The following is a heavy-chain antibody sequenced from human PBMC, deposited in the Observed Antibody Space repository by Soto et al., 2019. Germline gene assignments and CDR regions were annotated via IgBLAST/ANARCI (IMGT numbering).Heavy chain of an antibody. D-gene: IGHD3-22*01. CDR1: GGSISSSSYY. CDR3: ARHGFDRDCYVSSGYYLDEYDIDV. Sequence: PSETLSLTCTVSGGSISSSSYYWGWIRQPPGKGLEWIGSIYYSGSTYYNPSLKSRVTISVATSKNLFSLKLRSVTAADTAVYYGARHGFDRDCYVSSGYYLDEYDIDVRGQGSLVTVSS. V-gene: IGHV4-39*01. J-gene: IGHJ4*02. CDR2: IYYSGST.